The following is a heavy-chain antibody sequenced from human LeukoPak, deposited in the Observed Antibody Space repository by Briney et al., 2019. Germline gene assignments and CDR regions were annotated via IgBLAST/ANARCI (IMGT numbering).Heavy chain of an antibody. V-gene: IGHV1-69*05. D-gene: IGHD6-6*01. Sequence: ASVKVSCKASGGTFSSYAISWVRQAPGQGLEWMGGIIPIFGTATYAQKFQGRVTITTDESTSTAYMERSSLRSEDTAVYYCAREAARPYYYYYYMDVWGKGTTVTVSS. CDR1: GGTFSSYA. CDR2: IIPIFGTA. CDR3: AREAARPYYYYYYMDV. J-gene: IGHJ6*03.